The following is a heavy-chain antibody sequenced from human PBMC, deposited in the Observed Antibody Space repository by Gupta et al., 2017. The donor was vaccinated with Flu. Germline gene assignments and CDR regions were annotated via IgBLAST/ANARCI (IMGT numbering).Heavy chain of an antibody. CDR3: ARNRGWQQFDY. CDR2: IAADASVK. J-gene: IGHJ4*02. Sequence: EEQLVESGGGLVQPGGSLRLSCAASGFTFRSYWMDWVRQAPGKGLEWVANIAADASVKNYADSVKGRFTISRDGAKDSLYLQMNSLRAEDTAVYYCARNRGWQQFDYWGQGALVTVSS. D-gene: IGHD5-24*01. CDR1: GFTFRSYW. V-gene: IGHV3-7*01.